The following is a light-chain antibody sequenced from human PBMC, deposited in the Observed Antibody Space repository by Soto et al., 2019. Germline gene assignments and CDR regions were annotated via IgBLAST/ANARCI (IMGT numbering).Light chain of an antibody. J-gene: IGLJ3*02. CDR2: EGS. CDR3: CSYAHINTWV. Sequence: QSALAQPASVSGSPGQSITISCTGATSDVANFKFVSWYQQHPGKAPKLIIYEGSKRPSGVSDCFSASKSGNTASLTISGLQAEDEADYYCCSYAHINTWVFGGGTKLTVL. V-gene: IGLV2-23*01. CDR1: TSDVANFKF.